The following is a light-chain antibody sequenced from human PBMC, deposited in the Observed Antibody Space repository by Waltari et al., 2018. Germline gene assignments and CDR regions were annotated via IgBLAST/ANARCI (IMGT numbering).Light chain of an antibody. CDR2: RNN. J-gene: IGLJ3*02. CDR1: SSNIGPYY. V-gene: IGLV1-47*01. CDR3: ATWDDSLTAWV. Sequence: QSVLTQPPSTSGTPRQRVTISCSGSSSNIGPYYVYWYHQLPGTAPKLLIYRNNQRPSGVPDRFSGSKSGTSASLAISGLRSEDEADYYCATWDDSLTAWVFGGGTKLTVL.